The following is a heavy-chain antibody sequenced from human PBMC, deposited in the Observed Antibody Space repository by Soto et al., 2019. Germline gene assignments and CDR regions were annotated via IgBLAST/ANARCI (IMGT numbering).Heavy chain of an antibody. Sequence: SETLSLTCTVSGGSISSYYWSWIRQPAGKGLEWIGRIYTSGSTNYNPSLKSRVTMSVDTSKNQFSLKLSSVNAADTAVYYCARDRGVYYDSSGYNNWFDPWGQGTLVTVSS. D-gene: IGHD3-22*01. J-gene: IGHJ5*02. CDR1: GGSISSYY. V-gene: IGHV4-4*07. CDR2: IYTSGST. CDR3: ARDRGVYYDSSGYNNWFDP.